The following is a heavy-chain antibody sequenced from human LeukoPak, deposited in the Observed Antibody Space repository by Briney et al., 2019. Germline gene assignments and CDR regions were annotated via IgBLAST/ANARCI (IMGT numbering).Heavy chain of an antibody. D-gene: IGHD3-3*01. CDR2: ISSSSSYI. Sequence: MPGGSLRLPCAASGFTFSSYSMNWVRQAPGKGLEWVSSISSSSSYIYYADSVKGRFTISRDNAKNSLYLQMNSLRAEDTAVYYCARDPYDFWSGSPLGGMDIWGQGTTVTVSS. V-gene: IGHV3-21*01. J-gene: IGHJ6*02. CDR1: GFTFSSYS. CDR3: ARDPYDFWSGSPLGGMDI.